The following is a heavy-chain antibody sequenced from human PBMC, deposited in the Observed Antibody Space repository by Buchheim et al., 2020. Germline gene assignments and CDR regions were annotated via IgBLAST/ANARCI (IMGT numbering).Heavy chain of an antibody. D-gene: IGHD2-21*01. CDR1: GFTFSSYA. CDR2: ISYDGSNK. CDR3: ARDPLAYCGGDCYNYYYGMDV. Sequence: QVQLVESGGGVVQPGRSLRLSCAASGFTFSSYAMHWVCQAPGKGLEWGAVISYDGSNKYYADSVKGRINISRDNSKNTLYLQMNSLRAEDTAVYYCARDPLAYCGGDCYNYYYGMDVWGQGTT. J-gene: IGHJ6*02. V-gene: IGHV3-30*04.